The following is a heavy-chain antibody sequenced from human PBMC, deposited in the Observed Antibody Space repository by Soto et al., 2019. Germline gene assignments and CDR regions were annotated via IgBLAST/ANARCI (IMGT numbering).Heavy chain of an antibody. Sequence: TLSLTCAVSGGSISSGGYSWSWIRQPPGKGLEWIGYIYHSGSTYYNPSLKSRVTISVDRSKNQFSLKLSSVTAADTAVYYCAGSDYGSGFDAWGQGTLVTDS. CDR3: AGSDYGSGFDA. CDR1: GGSISSGGYS. D-gene: IGHD3-10*01. V-gene: IGHV4-30-2*01. J-gene: IGHJ5*02. CDR2: IYHSGST.